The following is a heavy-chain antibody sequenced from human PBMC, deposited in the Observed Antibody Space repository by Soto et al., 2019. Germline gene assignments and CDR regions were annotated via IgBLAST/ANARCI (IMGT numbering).Heavy chain of an antibody. V-gene: IGHV1-69*02. J-gene: IGHJ4*02. D-gene: IGHD3-10*01. CDR1: GDTFTFYS. Sequence: QVQLVQSGAEVKRPGSSVKVSCKASGDTFTFYSINWVRQAPGLGLEWMGRINPILSMSNYAQRFQGRVTXTXDXXTSTAYRELSSLRSEDTAIYYCASSYGSGYRAFDYWGQGALVTDSS. CDR2: INPILSMS. CDR3: ASSYGSGYRAFDY.